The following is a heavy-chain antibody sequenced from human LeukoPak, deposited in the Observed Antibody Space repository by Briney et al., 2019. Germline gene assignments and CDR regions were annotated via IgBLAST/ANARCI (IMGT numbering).Heavy chain of an antibody. D-gene: IGHD3-10*01. V-gene: IGHV3-48*01. CDR1: GFTYSSYS. CDR2: ISSSSSTI. Sequence: GGSPRLSCAASGFTYSSYSMNWVRQAPGKGLEWVSYISSSSSTIYYADSVKGRFTISRDNAKNSLYLQMNSLRAEDTAVYYCARVFTDYYGSYYFDYWGQGTLFTVSS. CDR3: ARVFTDYYGSYYFDY. J-gene: IGHJ4*02.